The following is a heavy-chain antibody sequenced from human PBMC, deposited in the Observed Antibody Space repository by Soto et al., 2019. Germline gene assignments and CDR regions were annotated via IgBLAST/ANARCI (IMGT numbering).Heavy chain of an antibody. D-gene: IGHD3-10*01. CDR2: ISAYNGNT. V-gene: IGHV1-18*01. Sequence: ASVKVSCKASGYTFTTYDISWVRQAPGQGLEWMGWISAYNGNTNYAQNFQGRVTMTTDTSTSTAYMELSSLRSDDTAVYYCARRRVTMYGMDVWGQGTTVTGYS. J-gene: IGHJ6*01. CDR3: ARRRVTMYGMDV. CDR1: GYTFTTYD.